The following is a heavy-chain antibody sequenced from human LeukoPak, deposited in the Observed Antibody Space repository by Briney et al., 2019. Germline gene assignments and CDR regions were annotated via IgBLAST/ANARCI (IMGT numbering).Heavy chain of an antibody. Sequence: GGSLRLSCAASGFTFSSYAMSWVRQAPGKGLEWVSAISGSGGSTYYADSVKGRFTISRDNSKNTLYLQMNSLRAEDTAVYYCAKRAVAGDPTRYYFDYWGQGTLVTVSS. V-gene: IGHV3-23*01. D-gene: IGHD6-19*01. CDR3: AKRAVAGDPTRYYFDY. CDR1: GFTFSSYA. CDR2: ISGSGGST. J-gene: IGHJ4*02.